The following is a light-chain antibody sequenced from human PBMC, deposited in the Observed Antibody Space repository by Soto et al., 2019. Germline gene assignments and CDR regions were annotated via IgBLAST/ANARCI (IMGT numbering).Light chain of an antibody. CDR3: QKYNSAPNT. J-gene: IGKJ2*01. CDR1: RDISSS. Sequence: DVQMTQSPSSLSASVGDRVTITCRASRDISSSLAWYQQKPGKVPKLLIYAASTLHAGVQSRFSGSGSGTFFTLTINSLQPEDVATSYCQKYNSAPNTFGGGTRLEIK. V-gene: IGKV1-27*01. CDR2: AAS.